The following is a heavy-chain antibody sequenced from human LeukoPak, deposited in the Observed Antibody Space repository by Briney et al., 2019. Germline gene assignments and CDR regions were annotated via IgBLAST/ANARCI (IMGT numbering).Heavy chain of an antibody. D-gene: IGHD3-22*01. J-gene: IGHJ5*02. CDR3: ARDQIYYYDSSGRFDP. CDR2: IYHSGST. CDR1: GGSISSSNW. V-gene: IGHV4-4*02. Sequence: SETLSLTCAVSGGSISSSNWWSWVRQPPGKGLEWIGEIYHSGSTNYNPSLESRVTISVDTSKNQFSLKLSSVTAADTAVYYCARDQIYYYDSSGRFDPWGQGTLVTVSS.